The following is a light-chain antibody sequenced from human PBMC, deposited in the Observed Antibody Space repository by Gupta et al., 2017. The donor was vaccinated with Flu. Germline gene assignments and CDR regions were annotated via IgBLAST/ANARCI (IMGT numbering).Light chain of an antibody. V-gene: IGLV3-21*02. CDR2: DDS. CDR3: QLWDGGSDHPGV. Sequence: SYVLTQPPSVSVAPGQTARITCGGNNIGSKSVHWYQQKPGQAPVLVVYDDSDRPSGIPERFSGSHFENTATLTISRVEVGDDADYHCQLWDGGSDHPGVFGGGTKLTVL. CDR1: NIGSKS. J-gene: IGLJ2*01.